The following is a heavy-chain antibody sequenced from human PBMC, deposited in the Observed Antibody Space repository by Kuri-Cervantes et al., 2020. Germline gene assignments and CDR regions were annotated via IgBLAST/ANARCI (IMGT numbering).Heavy chain of an antibody. V-gene: IGHV4-34*01. CDR1: GGSFSGYY. D-gene: IGHD3-22*01. Sequence: GSLRLSCAVYGGSFSGYYWSWIRQPPGKGLEWIGEINHSGSTNYNPSLKSRVTISVDTSKNQFSLKLSSVTAADTAVYYCARHFYERGGYYYEGYFYYWDIWGKGTTVTVSS. J-gene: IGHJ6*03. CDR3: ARHFYERGGYYYEGYFYYWDI. CDR2: INHSGST.